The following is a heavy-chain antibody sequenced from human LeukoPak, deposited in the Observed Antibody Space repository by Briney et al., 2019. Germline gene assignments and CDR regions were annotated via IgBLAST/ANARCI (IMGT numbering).Heavy chain of an antibody. CDR3: ARGGRWELPRPYAFDI. J-gene: IGHJ3*02. V-gene: IGHV1-18*01. CDR2: ISAYNGHT. Sequence: GASVKVCCKASGYTFTSYGISWVRLAPGQGLEWMGWISAYNGHTNYAQKLQGRVTMTTDTSTSTAYMELRSLRSDDTAVYYCARGGRWELPRPYAFDIWGQGTMVTVSS. D-gene: IGHD1-26*01. CDR1: GYTFTSYG.